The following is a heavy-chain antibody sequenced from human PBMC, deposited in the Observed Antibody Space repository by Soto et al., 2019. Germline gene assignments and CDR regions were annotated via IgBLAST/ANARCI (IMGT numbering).Heavy chain of an antibody. Sequence: PSETLSLTCDVSGASVSHYFWSWIRQPPGKGLEWLGYMSSSVDSISNPALKSRITISLDMSRNHVSLNLSSLTVADTAVYYCARSSLTFFGGGVPDFDFWGRGTMVTVSS. J-gene: IGHJ4*02. CDR3: ARSSLTFFGGGVPDFDF. CDR2: MSSSVDS. CDR1: GASVSHYF. V-gene: IGHV4-4*09. D-gene: IGHD3-3*01.